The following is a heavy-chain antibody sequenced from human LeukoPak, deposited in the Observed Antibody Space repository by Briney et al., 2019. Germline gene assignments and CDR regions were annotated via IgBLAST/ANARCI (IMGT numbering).Heavy chain of an antibody. CDR2: FDAEEGET. CDR1: GYILSELS. D-gene: IGHD1-26*01. J-gene: IGHJ4*02. CDR3: ATPRVWYSGGKTSGSRFDY. Sequence: ASVKVSCKVSGYILSELSIHWVRQTPAKGLEWMGGFDAEEGETIYAQKFQGRVALTEDTSTETAYMELSSLTSEDTAVYYCATPRVWYSGGKTSGSRFDYWGQGTLVTVSS. V-gene: IGHV1-24*01.